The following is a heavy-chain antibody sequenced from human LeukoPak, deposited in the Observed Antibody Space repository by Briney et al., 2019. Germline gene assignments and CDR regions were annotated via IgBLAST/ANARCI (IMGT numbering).Heavy chain of an antibody. Sequence: GGSLRLSCAASGFTFSSYAMRWDRQAPGKGLEWVSAISGSGGSTYYADSVKGRFTISRDNSKNTLYLQMNSLRAEDTAVYYCAKDDAYSGYDNNWFDPWGQGTLVTVSS. CDR2: ISGSGGST. CDR1: GFTFSSYA. J-gene: IGHJ5*02. CDR3: AKDDAYSGYDNNWFDP. V-gene: IGHV3-23*01. D-gene: IGHD5-12*01.